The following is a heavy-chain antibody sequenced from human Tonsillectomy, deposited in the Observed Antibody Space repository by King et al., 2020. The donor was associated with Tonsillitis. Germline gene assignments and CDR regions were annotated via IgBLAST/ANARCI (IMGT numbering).Heavy chain of an antibody. Sequence: QLVQSGAEVEKPGESLKISCKGSGYNFSSNWIGWVRQMPGKGLEWMGIIYPADSDTRYSPSFQGQVTISADKSISTAYLQWSSLKASDTAMYYCARPISYGNDAFDIWGQGTMVTVSS. D-gene: IGHD2/OR15-2a*01. CDR3: ARPISYGNDAFDI. CDR2: IYPADSDT. V-gene: IGHV5-51*03. CDR1: GYNFSSNW. J-gene: IGHJ3*02.